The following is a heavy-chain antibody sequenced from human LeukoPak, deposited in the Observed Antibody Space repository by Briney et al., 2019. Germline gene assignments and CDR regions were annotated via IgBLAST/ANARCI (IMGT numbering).Heavy chain of an antibody. CDR3: ARAAGRDTTSGLDFDY. Sequence: SETLSLTCTVSGASISSYYWSWIRQPAGKGLEWIGRIYSSRSICNPSLKSRVTMSVDTSKNQFSLSSVTAADTAVYYCARAAGRDTTSGLDFDYWGQGILVTVSS. V-gene: IGHV4-4*07. J-gene: IGHJ4*02. D-gene: IGHD1-26*01. CDR2: IYSSRS. CDR1: GASISSYY.